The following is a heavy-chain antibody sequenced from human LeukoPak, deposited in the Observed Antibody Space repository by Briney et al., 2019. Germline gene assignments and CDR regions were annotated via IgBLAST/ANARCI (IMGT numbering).Heavy chain of an antibody. D-gene: IGHD3-16*01. CDR1: GGSISSSSYY. CDR2: IFTSGST. J-gene: IGHJ5*02. Sequence: KPSETLSLTCTVSGGSISSSSYYWTWIRQPAGKGLEWIGRIFTSGSTTYNPSLKSRITISLDTSKNQVSLELSSVTAADTAVYYCARVGGFNNWFDPWGQGTLVTVSS. CDR3: ARVGGFNNWFDP. V-gene: IGHV4-61*02.